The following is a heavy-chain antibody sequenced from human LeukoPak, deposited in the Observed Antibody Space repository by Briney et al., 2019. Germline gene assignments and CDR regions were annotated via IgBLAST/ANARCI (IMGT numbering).Heavy chain of an antibody. V-gene: IGHV1-8*01. CDR2: MNPNSGNT. J-gene: IGHJ5*02. Sequence: ASVKVSCKASGYTFTSYDINWVRQATGQGLEWMGWMNPNSGNTGYAQKFQGRVTMTRNTSISTAYMELSSLRSEDTAVYDCARDPYYYGSGARFDPWGQGTLVTVSS. D-gene: IGHD3-10*01. CDR3: ARDPYYYGSGARFDP. CDR1: GYTFTSYD.